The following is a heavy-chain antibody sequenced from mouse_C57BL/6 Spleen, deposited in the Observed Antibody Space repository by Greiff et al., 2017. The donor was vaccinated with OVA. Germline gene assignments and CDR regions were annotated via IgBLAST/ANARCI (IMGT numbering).Heavy chain of an antibody. Sequence: LVESGPELVKPGASVKISCKASGYAFSSSWMNWVKQRPGKGLEWIGRIYPGDGDTNYNGKFKGKATLTADKSSSTAYMQLSSLTSEDSAVYFCARSGTTVVATPFDYWGQGTTLTVSS. J-gene: IGHJ2*01. CDR2: IYPGDGDT. D-gene: IGHD1-1*01. CDR1: GYAFSSSW. CDR3: ARSGTTVVATPFDY. V-gene: IGHV1-82*01.